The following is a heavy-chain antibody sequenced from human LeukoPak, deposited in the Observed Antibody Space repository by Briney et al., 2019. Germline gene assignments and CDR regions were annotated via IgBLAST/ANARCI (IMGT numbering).Heavy chain of an antibody. CDR1: GFTFGDYG. CDR3: ARVMNGDYYYYYYMDV. V-gene: IGHV3-20*01. J-gene: IGHJ6*03. D-gene: IGHD4-17*01. CDR2: INWNGGST. Sequence: GGSLRLSCAASGFTFGDYGMSWVCQAPGKGLEWVSGINWNGGSTGYADSVKGRFTISRDNAKNSLYLQMNSLRAGDTALYHCARVMNGDYYYYYYMDVWGKGTTVTVSS.